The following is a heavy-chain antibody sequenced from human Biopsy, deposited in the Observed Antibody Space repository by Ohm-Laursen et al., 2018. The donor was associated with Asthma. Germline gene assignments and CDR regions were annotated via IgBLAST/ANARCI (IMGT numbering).Heavy chain of an antibody. CDR3: ARDGRWFDP. J-gene: IGHJ5*02. Sequence: GSLRLSCTASGFTFGNFWMSWARQTPGKGLEWVANIKQDGSEKYYVDSVKGRFSTSRDNAKNSLYLQMNSLRVEDTAVYYCARDGRWFDPWGQGTLVTVSS. CDR2: IKQDGSEK. V-gene: IGHV3-7*01. CDR1: GFTFGNFW.